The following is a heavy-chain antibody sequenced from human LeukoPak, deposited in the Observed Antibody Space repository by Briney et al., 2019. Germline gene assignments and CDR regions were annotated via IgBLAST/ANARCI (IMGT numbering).Heavy chain of an antibody. CDR2: INHSGST. CDR1: GGSFSGYY. CDR3: ASSRASSTLVAFDY. Sequence: SETLSLTCAVYGGSFSGYYWSWIRQPPGKGLEWIGEINHSGSTNYNPSLQSRVTISVDTSKNQFSLKLSSVTAADTAVYYCASSRASSTLVAFDYWGQGTLVTVSS. D-gene: IGHD5-12*01. V-gene: IGHV4-34*01. J-gene: IGHJ4*02.